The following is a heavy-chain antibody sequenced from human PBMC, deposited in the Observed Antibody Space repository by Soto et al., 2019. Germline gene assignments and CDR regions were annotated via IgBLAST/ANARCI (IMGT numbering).Heavy chain of an antibody. CDR1: GASINNNGYY. CDR2: VYYSGTT. D-gene: IGHD3-22*01. CDR3: ARMSYFYDKWYFDL. V-gene: IGHV4-30-4*01. J-gene: IGHJ2*01. Sequence: TLSLTRNVSGASINNNGYYWSLVRQTPGKGLEWIGYVYYSGTTDYIPSLKSRLSMSIDKSQNQFTLKLNSVTAADTATYYCARMSYFYDKWYFDLWGRGTLVTVSS.